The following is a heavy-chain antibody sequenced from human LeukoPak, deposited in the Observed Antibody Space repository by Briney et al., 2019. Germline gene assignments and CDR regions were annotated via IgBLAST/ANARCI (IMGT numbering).Heavy chain of an antibody. D-gene: IGHD5-18*01. V-gene: IGHV3-23*01. J-gene: IGHJ4*02. Sequence: GGTLRLSCAASGFTFSSYGMTWVRQAPGKGLEWVSAISGSGANTYYADSVKGRFTISRDNSENTLYLQMNSLRAEDTAVYYCARTQTEYSYGHPYCFDYWGQGTLVTVSS. CDR2: ISGSGANT. CDR3: ARTQTEYSYGHPYCFDY. CDR1: GFTFSSYG.